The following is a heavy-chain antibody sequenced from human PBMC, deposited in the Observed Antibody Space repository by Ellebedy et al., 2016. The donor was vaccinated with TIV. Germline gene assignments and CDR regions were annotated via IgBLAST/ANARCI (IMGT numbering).Heavy chain of an antibody. D-gene: IGHD6-19*01. J-gene: IGHJ4*02. CDR3: AGGYSSGWTDY. CDR2: IYTSGNT. CDR1: GGSISSYY. Sequence: MPSETLSLTCTVSGGSISSYYWSWIRQPPGKGLEWIGYIYTSGNTNYNPSLKSRVTMSVDTSKNQFSLKLSSVTAADTAVYYCAGGYSSGWTDYWGQGTLVTVSS. V-gene: IGHV4-4*08.